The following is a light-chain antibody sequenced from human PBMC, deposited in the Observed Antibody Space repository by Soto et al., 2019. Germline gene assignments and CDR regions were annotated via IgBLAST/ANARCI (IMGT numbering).Light chain of an antibody. V-gene: IGKV3-15*01. Sequence: EIVMTQSPATRSVSPGERVTLSCSASQSVSNNLAWYQQKPGQAPRLLIYGATATATGIPARFSCSGSGKEFPLTISSRQAEDFAVYYCQQHNAWPLTFGGGTKVEIK. CDR2: GAT. CDR3: QQHNAWPLT. CDR1: QSVSNN. J-gene: IGKJ4*01.